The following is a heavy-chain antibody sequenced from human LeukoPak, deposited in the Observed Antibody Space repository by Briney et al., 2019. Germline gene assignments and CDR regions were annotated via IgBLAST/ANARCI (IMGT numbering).Heavy chain of an antibody. CDR2: IYSGGST. Sequence: GGSLRLSCAASGFNVSSNYMSWVRQAPGKGLEWVSFIYSGGSTYYADSVKGRFTISRGNSKNALYLQMNSLRAEDTAVYYCASSGVVSPRRGMDNWGQGTTVTVSS. J-gene: IGHJ6*02. CDR3: ASSGVVSPRRGMDN. CDR1: GFNVSSNY. V-gene: IGHV3-53*01. D-gene: IGHD3-3*01.